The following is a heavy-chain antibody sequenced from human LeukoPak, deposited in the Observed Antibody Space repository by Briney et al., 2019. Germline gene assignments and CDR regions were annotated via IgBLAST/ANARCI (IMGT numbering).Heavy chain of an antibody. CDR3: ARGVVAANAHFDY. V-gene: IGHV4-59*08. J-gene: IGHJ4*02. D-gene: IGHD2-15*01. Sequence: SETLSLTCSVSGVSISAYYWSWIRQPPGKGLEWIGYIYYSGSTNYNPSLKSRVTISVDTSKNQFSLKLSSVTAADTAVYYCARGVVAANAHFDYWGQGTLVTVSS. CDR2: IYYSGST. CDR1: GVSISAYY.